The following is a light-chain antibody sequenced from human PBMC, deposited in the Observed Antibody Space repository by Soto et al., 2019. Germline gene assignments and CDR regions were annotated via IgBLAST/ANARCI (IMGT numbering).Light chain of an antibody. CDR1: SGDVDYNY. Sequence: QSALTQPPSASGSPGQSVTISCTGTSGDVDYNYVSWYQQHPGKAPSLMIYEVSRRPSGVPDRFSGSKSGNTAFLTVSGLQAEDEAEYYCSSYVGSNNFVFGTGTKITV. V-gene: IGLV2-8*01. CDR3: SSYVGSNNFV. J-gene: IGLJ1*01. CDR2: EVS.